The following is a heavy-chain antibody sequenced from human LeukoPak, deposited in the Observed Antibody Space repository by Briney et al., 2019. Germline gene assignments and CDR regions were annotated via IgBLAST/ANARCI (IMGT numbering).Heavy chain of an antibody. CDR3: ASKGGSSGWWVTLDY. Sequence: GSSVKVSCKASGGTFISYAISWVRQAPGQGLEWMGGIIPIFGTANYAQKFQGRVTITRDTSASTAYMELSSLRSEDTAVYYCASKGGSSGWWVTLDYWGQGTLVTVSS. CDR2: IIPIFGTA. V-gene: IGHV1-69*05. J-gene: IGHJ4*02. D-gene: IGHD6-19*01. CDR1: GGTFISYA.